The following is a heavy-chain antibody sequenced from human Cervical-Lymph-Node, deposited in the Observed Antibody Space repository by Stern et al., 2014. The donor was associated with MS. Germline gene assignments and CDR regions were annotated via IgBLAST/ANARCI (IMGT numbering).Heavy chain of an antibody. CDR3: AAGYCSSTSCYAFDY. CDR1: GFTFTSSA. J-gene: IGHJ4*02. V-gene: IGHV1-58*01. CDR2: IVVGSGHT. Sequence: QLVESGPEVTKPGTSVKVSCKASGFTFTSSAVQWVRQARGQRLEWIGWIVVGSGHTNYATKVQGRFTITTDMSTNTAYMELRSLRFEGPDVYYWAAGYCSSTSCYAFDYWGQGTLVTVSS. D-gene: IGHD2-2*01.